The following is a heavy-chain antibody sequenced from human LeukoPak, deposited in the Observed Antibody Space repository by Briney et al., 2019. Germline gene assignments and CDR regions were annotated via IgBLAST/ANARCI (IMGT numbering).Heavy chain of an antibody. CDR3: VQEMVRGVILNWFDP. Sequence: GGSLRLSCSASGLTFSMFAMHWVRQTPGKRLEHVSGISSNGGSTYYADSVKGRFTISRDNSKNTLYLQMSSLRAEDTAVYYCVQEMVRGVILNWFDPWGQGTLVTVSS. V-gene: IGHV3-64D*06. J-gene: IGHJ5*02. D-gene: IGHD3-10*01. CDR2: ISSNGGST. CDR1: GLTFSMFA.